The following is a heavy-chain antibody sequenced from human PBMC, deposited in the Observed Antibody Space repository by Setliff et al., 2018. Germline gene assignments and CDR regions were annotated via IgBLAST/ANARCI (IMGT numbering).Heavy chain of an antibody. V-gene: IGHV3-21*01. J-gene: IGHJ3*01. CDR2: ISSSSSYI. D-gene: IGHD5-18*01. CDR1: GFTFSSYS. Sequence: GGSLRLSCAASGFTFSSYSMNWVRQAPGKGLEWVSYISSSSSYIYYADSVKGRFTISRDNAKNSLYLQMNSLSAEDTAVYYCARDRWKVMVNKGDDAFDLWGQGTMVT. CDR3: ARDRWKVMVNKGDDAFDL.